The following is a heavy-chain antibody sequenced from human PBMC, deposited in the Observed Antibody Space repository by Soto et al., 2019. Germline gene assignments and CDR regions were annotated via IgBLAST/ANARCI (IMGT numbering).Heavy chain of an antibody. CDR3: ARARAASQGGYFDY. J-gene: IGHJ4*02. D-gene: IGHD6-13*01. V-gene: IGHV3-33*01. CDR1: GFTFSSYG. Sequence: QVQLVESGGGVVQPGRSLRLSCAASGFTFSSYGMHWVRQAPGKGLEWVAVIWYDGSNKYYADSVKGRFTISRDNSKNTLYLQMNSLRAEDTAVYYCARARAASQGGYFDYWGQGTLVTVSS. CDR2: IWYDGSNK.